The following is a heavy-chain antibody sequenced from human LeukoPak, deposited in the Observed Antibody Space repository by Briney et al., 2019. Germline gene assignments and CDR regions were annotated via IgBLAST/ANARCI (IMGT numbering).Heavy chain of an antibody. V-gene: IGHV3-23*01. D-gene: IGHD6-19*01. CDR3: AKETYSSAWYPFDY. CDR2: ISGSADTT. CDR1: GFTFKTYA. J-gene: IGHJ4*02. Sequence: GGSLRLSCAASGFTFKTYAMSWVRQAPGKGLEWVSAISGSADTTYYADSVKGRFTISRDNSKNTLYLQMNSLRGEDTAVYYCAKETYSSAWYPFDYWGQGTLVTVSS.